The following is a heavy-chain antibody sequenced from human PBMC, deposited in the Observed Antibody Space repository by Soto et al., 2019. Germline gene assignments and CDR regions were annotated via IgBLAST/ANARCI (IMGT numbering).Heavy chain of an antibody. J-gene: IGHJ3*02. Sequence: SQTLSLTCAISGDSVSSNSAAWNWIRQSPSRGLEWLGRTYYRSKWYNDYAVSVKSRITINPDTSKNQFSLQLNSVTPEDTAVYYCARGDDCSSTSCYTGEDAFDTWGQGTMVTVSS. CDR2: TYYRSKWYN. CDR1: GDSVSSNSAA. V-gene: IGHV6-1*01. CDR3: ARGDDCSSTSCYTGEDAFDT. D-gene: IGHD2-2*02.